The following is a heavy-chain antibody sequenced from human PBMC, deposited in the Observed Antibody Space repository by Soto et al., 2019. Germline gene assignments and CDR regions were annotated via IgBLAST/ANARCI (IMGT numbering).Heavy chain of an antibody. J-gene: IGHJ4*02. Sequence: PGGSLRLSCAVSGVTLTNVWMNWVRQAPGKGPEWVGRIKSKTDGGTTDYAAPVKGRFTISRDDSENTLYLQMNSLRAEDTAVYYCAKEPGYSSGWGPFDYWGQGTLVTVSS. CDR3: AKEPGYSSGWGPFDY. V-gene: IGHV3-15*07. D-gene: IGHD6-19*01. CDR2: IKSKTDGGTT. CDR1: GVTLTNVW.